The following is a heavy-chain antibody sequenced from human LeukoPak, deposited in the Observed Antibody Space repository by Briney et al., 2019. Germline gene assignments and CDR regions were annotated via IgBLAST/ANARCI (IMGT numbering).Heavy chain of an antibody. Sequence: SETLSLTCTVSGGSISSSSYYWGWIRQPPGKGLEWIGSIYYSGSTYYNPSLKSRVTISVDTSKNQFSLKLSSVTAADTAVYYCARVDFWSGPYYYMDVWGKGTTVTVSS. J-gene: IGHJ6*03. V-gene: IGHV4-39*07. CDR1: GGSISSSSYY. D-gene: IGHD3-3*01. CDR3: ARVDFWSGPYYYMDV. CDR2: IYYSGST.